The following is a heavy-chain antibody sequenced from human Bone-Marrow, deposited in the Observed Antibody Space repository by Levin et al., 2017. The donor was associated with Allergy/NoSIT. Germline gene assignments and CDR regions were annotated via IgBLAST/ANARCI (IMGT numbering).Heavy chain of an antibody. D-gene: IGHD6-13*01. CDR3: ARAAGAAGRGGMDV. V-gene: IGHV3-21*01. J-gene: IGHJ6*02. Sequence: GGSLRLSCATSGFPFSTYGMARVRQAPGKGLEWVASITTTSNYIHYADSVKGRFTISRDNANNSLSLQMNRLRGEDTAVYYCARAAGAAGRGGMDVWGQGAAVTVSS. CDR2: ITTTSNYI. CDR1: GFPFSTYG.